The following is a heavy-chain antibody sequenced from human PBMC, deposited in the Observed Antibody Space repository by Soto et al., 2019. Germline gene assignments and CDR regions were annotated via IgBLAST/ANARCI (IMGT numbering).Heavy chain of an antibody. D-gene: IGHD3-9*01. V-gene: IGHV3-21*01. Sequence: PGGSLRLSCAASGFPFSSYGMHWVRQAPGKGLEWVSSISSSSSYIYYADSVKGRFTISRDNAKNSLYLQMNSLRAEDTAVYYCARSPWPPAFEGILTGYYGSYWGQGTLVTVSS. CDR3: ARSPWPPAFEGILTGYYGSY. CDR1: GFPFSSYG. CDR2: ISSSSSYI. J-gene: IGHJ4*02.